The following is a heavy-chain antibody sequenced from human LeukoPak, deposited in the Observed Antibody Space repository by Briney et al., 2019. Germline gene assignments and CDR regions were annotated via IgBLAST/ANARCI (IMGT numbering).Heavy chain of an antibody. Sequence: GGSLRLFCAASGFTFSSYAMSWVRQAPGKGLVWVSAISGSGGSTYYADSVKGRFTISRDNSKNTLYLQMNSLRAEDTSVHYSAKAFRTSTRDAQGYYYGMDVWGQGTTVTVSS. CDR3: AKAFRTSTRDAQGYYYGMDV. J-gene: IGHJ6*02. CDR1: GFTFSSYA. V-gene: IGHV3-23*01. D-gene: IGHD2-21*02. CDR2: ISGSGGST.